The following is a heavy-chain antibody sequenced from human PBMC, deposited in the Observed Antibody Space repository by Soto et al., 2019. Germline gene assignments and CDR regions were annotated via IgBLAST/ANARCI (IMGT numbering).Heavy chain of an antibody. Sequence: QVQLVESGGGVVQPGRSLRLSCAASGFSFTNYGMHWVRQAPGKGLEWVAVIWYDGSNKYYADSVKGRLAISKDNSQNTLYLQMNNLRPEDTAVYYCTRHSKLGSGWFDAFDIWGQGTMATVSS. CDR2: IWYDGSNK. D-gene: IGHD6-19*01. CDR3: TRHSKLGSGWFDAFDI. J-gene: IGHJ3*02. CDR1: GFSFTNYG. V-gene: IGHV3-33*01.